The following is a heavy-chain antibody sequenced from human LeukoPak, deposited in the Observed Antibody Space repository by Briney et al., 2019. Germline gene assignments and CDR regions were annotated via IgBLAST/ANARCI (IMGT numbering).Heavy chain of an antibody. CDR2: IYYSGGT. J-gene: IGHJ4*02. V-gene: IGHV4-59*01. Sequence: SETLSLTCTVSGGSISPYYWSWIRHPPGKGLEWIGYIYYSGGTNYNPSLKSRVTISLDTSKNQFSLKLSSVTAADTAVYYCARSTWLLDKWGQGTLVTVSS. CDR1: GGSISPYY. D-gene: IGHD3-22*01. CDR3: ARSTWLLDK.